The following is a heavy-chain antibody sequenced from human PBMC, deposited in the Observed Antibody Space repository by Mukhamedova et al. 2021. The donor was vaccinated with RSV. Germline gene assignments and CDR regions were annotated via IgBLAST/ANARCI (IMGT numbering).Heavy chain of an antibody. J-gene: IGHJ4*01. D-gene: IGHD6-13*01. Sequence: SSYWMTWVRQAPGKGLEWVANIKQDGSEKYYVDSVKGRFTISRDNAKNSLYLQMNSLRAEDTAVFYCARVGMGSSWPHYYFDYWG. CDR1: SSYW. V-gene: IGHV3-7*01. CDR3: ARVGMGSSWPHYYFDY. CDR2: IKQDGSEK.